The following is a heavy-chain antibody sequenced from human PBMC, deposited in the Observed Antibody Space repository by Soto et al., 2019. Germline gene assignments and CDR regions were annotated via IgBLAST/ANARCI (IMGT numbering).Heavy chain of an antibody. V-gene: IGHV5-10-1*01. CDR3: ARREYSYSRGSFDY. CDR2: IDPRDSET. D-gene: IGHD3-22*01. J-gene: IGHJ4*01. Sequence: GESLKISCEGSGYNFTNFWIHWVRELPGKGLEWMGRIDPRDSETNYSPSFQGHVTISTAKSVTTAYLQWSSLKASDTALYYCARREYSYSRGSFDYWGHGTLVTVSS. CDR1: GYNFTNFW.